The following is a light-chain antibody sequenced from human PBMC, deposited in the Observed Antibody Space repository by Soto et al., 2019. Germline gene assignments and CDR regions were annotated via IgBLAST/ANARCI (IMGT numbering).Light chain of an antibody. Sequence: QSALTQPASVSGSPGQSITISCTGTTSDVGSYNLVSWYQQHPDKAPKLFIFEVNKRPPGVANRFSGSKSGNTASLTISGLQAKDEAYYYCCSYAGSSTLSFGGGTKMTV. V-gene: IGLV2-23*02. J-gene: IGLJ2*01. CDR1: TSDVGSYNL. CDR2: EVN. CDR3: CSYAGSSTLS.